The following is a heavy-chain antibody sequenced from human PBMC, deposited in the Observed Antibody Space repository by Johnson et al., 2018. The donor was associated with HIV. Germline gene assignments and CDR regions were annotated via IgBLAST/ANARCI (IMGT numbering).Heavy chain of an antibody. Sequence: VQLVESGGGVVRPGGSLRLSCAASGFTFDDYGMSWVRQAPGKGLEWVSVIYSGGSIYYTDSVKGRFTISRDTSRNTVYLQMNSLRVEDTAVYYCARAVLWFGELSYAFDIWGQGTMVTVSS. J-gene: IGHJ3*02. CDR3: ARAVLWFGELSYAFDI. V-gene: IGHV3-20*04. CDR1: GFTFDDYG. CDR2: IYSGGSI. D-gene: IGHD3-10*01.